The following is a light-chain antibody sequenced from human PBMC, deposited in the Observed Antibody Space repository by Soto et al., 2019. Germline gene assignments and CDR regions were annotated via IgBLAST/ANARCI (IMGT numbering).Light chain of an antibody. J-gene: IGKJ5*01. CDR1: QSINSY. CDR2: GTS. Sequence: DIQMTQSPSSLSASVGDSVTITCRASQSINSYLNWYQQKPGKAPNVLIYGTSNLQSGVPSRFSGSGSGTDFTLTITSLQPEDFATYYCQQSYSTPRTFGQGTRLEIK. CDR3: QQSYSTPRT. V-gene: IGKV1-39*01.